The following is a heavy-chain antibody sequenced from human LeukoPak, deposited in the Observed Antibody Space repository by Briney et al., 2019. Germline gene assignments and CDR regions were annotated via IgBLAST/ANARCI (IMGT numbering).Heavy chain of an antibody. D-gene: IGHD5-24*01. CDR3: ARDGNNLSFDY. Sequence: GGSLRLSCAASGFTFSSYGMHWVRQAPGKGLEWVAVIWYDGSNKYYADSVKGRFSISRDNSKNTLYLQMNSLRAEDTAVYYCARDGNNLSFDYWGQGTLVTVSS. CDR2: IWYDGSNK. J-gene: IGHJ4*02. CDR1: GFTFSSYG. V-gene: IGHV3-33*01.